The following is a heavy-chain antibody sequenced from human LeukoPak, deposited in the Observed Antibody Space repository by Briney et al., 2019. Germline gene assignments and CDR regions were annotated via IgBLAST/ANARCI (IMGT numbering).Heavy chain of an antibody. Sequence: PGGSLRLSCAASGFTFSSYGMHWVRQAPGKGLEWVAVISYDGSNKYYADSVKGRFTISRDNSKNTLYLQMNSLRAEDTAVYYCARELDTLPDYWGQGTLVTVSS. V-gene: IGHV3-30*03. J-gene: IGHJ4*02. D-gene: IGHD2-15*01. CDR1: GFTFSSYG. CDR2: ISYDGSNK. CDR3: ARELDTLPDY.